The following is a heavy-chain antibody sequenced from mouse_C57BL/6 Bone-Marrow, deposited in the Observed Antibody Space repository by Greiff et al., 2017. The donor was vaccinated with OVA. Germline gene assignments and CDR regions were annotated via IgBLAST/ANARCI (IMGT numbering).Heavy chain of an antibody. Sequence: QVQLKQSGAELARPGASVKLSCKASGYTFTSYGISWVKQRTGQGLEWIGEIYPRSGNTYYNEKFKGKATLTADKSSSTAYMELRSLTSEDSAVYFCHSSWFACWGQGTLVTGSA. CDR3: HSSWFAC. J-gene: IGHJ3*01. D-gene: IGHD1-1*01. V-gene: IGHV1-81*01. CDR2: IYPRSGNT. CDR1: GYTFTSYG.